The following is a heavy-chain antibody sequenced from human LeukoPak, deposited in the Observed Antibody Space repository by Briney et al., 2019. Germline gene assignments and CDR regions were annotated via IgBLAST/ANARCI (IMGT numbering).Heavy chain of an antibody. CDR3: ARIPNIAAAATSFDY. D-gene: IGHD6-13*01. CDR1: GFTFSSYS. J-gene: IGHJ4*02. Sequence: GGSLRPSCAASGFTFSSYSMNWVRQAPGKGLEWVSSISSSSSCIYYADSVKGRFTISRDNAKNSLYLQMNSLRAEDTAVYYCARIPNIAAAATSFDYWGQGTLVTVSS. V-gene: IGHV3-21*01. CDR2: ISSSSSCI.